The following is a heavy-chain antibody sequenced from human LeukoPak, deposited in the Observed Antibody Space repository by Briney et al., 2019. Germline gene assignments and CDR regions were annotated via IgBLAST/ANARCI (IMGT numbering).Heavy chain of an antibody. Sequence: SETLSLTCTVSGVASGDFYWSWIRQTPGKGLEWIGYIYYSGSTNYNPSLKSRVTISVDTSKNQFSLKLSSVTAADTAVYYCARGGDILTGYYRFDYWGQGTLVTVSS. CDR3: ARGGDILTGYYRFDY. V-gene: IGHV4-59*08. CDR2: IYYSGST. J-gene: IGHJ4*02. CDR1: GVASGDFY. D-gene: IGHD3-9*01.